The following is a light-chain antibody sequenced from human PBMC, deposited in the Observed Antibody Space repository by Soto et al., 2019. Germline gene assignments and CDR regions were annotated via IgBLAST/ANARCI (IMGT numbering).Light chain of an antibody. Sequence: EIVLTQSPVTLSLSPGEGATLSCSASQTVSKNYLAWYQQKAGQAPRLVIYAASTRATGIPDRFSGSGSGTDFTLTISRLEPEDFAVFYCQQYAVSPITFGQGTRLEIK. CDR1: QTVSKNY. CDR3: QQYAVSPIT. V-gene: IGKV3-20*01. J-gene: IGKJ5*01. CDR2: AAS.